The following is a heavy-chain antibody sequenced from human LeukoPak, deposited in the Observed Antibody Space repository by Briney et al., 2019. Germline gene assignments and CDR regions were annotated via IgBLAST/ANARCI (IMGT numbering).Heavy chain of an antibody. CDR1: GFTFSSYA. CDR3: AREAYYERFLGWLESGG. J-gene: IGHJ4*02. V-gene: IGHV3-30*04. CDR2: ISYDGSNK. D-gene: IGHD3-3*01. Sequence: PGRSLRLSCAASGFTFSSYAMHWVRQAPGKGLEWVAVISYDGSNKYYADSVKGRFTISRDNSKNTLYLQMNSLRAEDTAVYYCAREAYYERFLGWLESGGGGQGTLVTVSS.